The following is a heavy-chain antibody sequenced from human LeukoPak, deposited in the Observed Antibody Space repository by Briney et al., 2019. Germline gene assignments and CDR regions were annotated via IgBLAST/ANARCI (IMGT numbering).Heavy chain of an antibody. Sequence: GGSLRLSCAASGFTFSSYWMSWVRQAPGKGLEWVANIKQDGSEKYYVDSVKGRFTISRDNAKNSLYLQMNSLRAEDTAVYYCASGGNYDFWSGYFPYYYYMDVWGKGTTVTVSS. CDR1: GFTFSSYW. CDR2: IKQDGSEK. CDR3: ASGGNYDFWSGYFPYYYYMDV. V-gene: IGHV3-7*01. D-gene: IGHD3-3*01. J-gene: IGHJ6*03.